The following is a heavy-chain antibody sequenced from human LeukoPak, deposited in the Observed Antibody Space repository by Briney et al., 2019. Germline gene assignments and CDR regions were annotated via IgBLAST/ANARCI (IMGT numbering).Heavy chain of an antibody. D-gene: IGHD3-10*01. CDR1: GGSISSGSYY. J-gene: IGHJ6*03. CDR3: ARGSLFFYYYMDV. Sequence: PSQTLSLTXTVSGGSISSGSYYWSWIRQPAGKGLEWIGRIYTSGSTNYNPSLKSRVTISVDTSKNQFSLKLSSVTAADTAVYYCARGSLFFYYYMDVWGKGTTVTVSS. CDR2: IYTSGST. V-gene: IGHV4-61*02.